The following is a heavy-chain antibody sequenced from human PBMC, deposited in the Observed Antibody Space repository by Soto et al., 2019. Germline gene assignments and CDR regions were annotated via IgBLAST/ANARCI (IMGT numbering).Heavy chain of an antibody. V-gene: IGHV1-69*13. CDR1: GGTFSSYA. Sequence: SVKVSCKASGGTFSSYATSWVRQAPGQGLEWMGGIIPIFGTANYAQKFQGRVTITADESTSTAYMELSSLRSEDTAVYYCARVPGYNWNYYGMDVWGQGTTVTVSS. CDR2: IIPIFGTA. J-gene: IGHJ6*02. D-gene: IGHD1-20*01. CDR3: ARVPGYNWNYYGMDV.